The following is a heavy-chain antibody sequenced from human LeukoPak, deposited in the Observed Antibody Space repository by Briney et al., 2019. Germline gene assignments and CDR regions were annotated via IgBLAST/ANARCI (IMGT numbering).Heavy chain of an antibody. D-gene: IGHD3-22*01. V-gene: IGHV4-59*01. CDR2: IYYSGST. CDR3: AAYDYYASRYFDY. CDR1: GGSISSYY. Sequence: SETLSLTCTVSGGSISSYYWSWIRQPPGKGLEWIGYIYYSGSTNYNPSLKSRVTISVDTSKNQFSLKLSSVTAADTAVYYCAAYDYYASRYFDYWGQGTLVTVSS. J-gene: IGHJ4*02.